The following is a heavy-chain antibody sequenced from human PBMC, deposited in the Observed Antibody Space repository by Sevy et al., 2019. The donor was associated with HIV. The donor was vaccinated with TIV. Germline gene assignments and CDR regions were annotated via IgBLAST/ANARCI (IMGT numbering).Heavy chain of an antibody. V-gene: IGHV3-30*18. CDR2: ISYDGSNK. D-gene: IGHD2-15*01. J-gene: IGHJ4*02. Sequence: GGSLRLSCAASGFTFSSYGMRWVRQAPGKGLEWVAVISYDGSNKYYADSVKGRFTISRDNSKNTLYLQMNSLRAEDTAVYYCAKDARGYCSGGSCLSPFDYWGQGTLVTVSS. CDR3: AKDARGYCSGGSCLSPFDY. CDR1: GFTFSSYG.